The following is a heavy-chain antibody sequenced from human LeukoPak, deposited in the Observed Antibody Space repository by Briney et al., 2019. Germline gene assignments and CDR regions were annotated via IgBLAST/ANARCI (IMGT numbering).Heavy chain of an antibody. CDR2: MNPKSGAT. Sequence: VASLKVSCKASGYTFADYYIHWVRQAPGQGLEWMGWMNPKSGATNYAQKFRGRVTMTRDTSIITAYMELSRLRSDDTAVYFCARDLSDSVWGSHRYTGAFDTWGQGTMVTVSS. V-gene: IGHV1-2*02. D-gene: IGHD3-16*02. J-gene: IGHJ3*02. CDR3: ARDLSDSVWGSHRYTGAFDT. CDR1: GYTFADYY.